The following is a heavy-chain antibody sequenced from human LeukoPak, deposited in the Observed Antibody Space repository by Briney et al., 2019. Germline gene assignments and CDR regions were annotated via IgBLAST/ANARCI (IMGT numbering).Heavy chain of an antibody. V-gene: IGHV1-2*02. CDR3: ARKRIAAAGLNFDY. J-gene: IGHJ4*02. Sequence: ASVKVSCKASGYTFTGYYMHWVRQAPGQGLEWMGWINPNSGGTNCAQKFRGRVIMTRDTSISTAYMELSRLRSDDTAVYYCARKRIAAAGLNFDYWGQGTLVTVSS. CDR2: INPNSGGT. CDR1: GYTFTGYY. D-gene: IGHD6-13*01.